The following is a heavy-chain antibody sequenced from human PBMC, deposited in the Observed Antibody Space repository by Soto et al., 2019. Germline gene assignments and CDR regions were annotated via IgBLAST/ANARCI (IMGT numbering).Heavy chain of an antibody. Sequence: VASVKVSCKASGGTFSSYAFSWVRQAPGQGLEWMGGIIPILGTPNYAQNFQGRVTITAAESTTTAYMELSSLRSEDTAVFYCARTRFYYDSSGPYYYGMDVWG. CDR1: GGTFSSYA. V-gene: IGHV1-69*13. J-gene: IGHJ6*02. CDR3: ARTRFYYDSSGPYYYGMDV. D-gene: IGHD3-22*01. CDR2: IIPILGTP.